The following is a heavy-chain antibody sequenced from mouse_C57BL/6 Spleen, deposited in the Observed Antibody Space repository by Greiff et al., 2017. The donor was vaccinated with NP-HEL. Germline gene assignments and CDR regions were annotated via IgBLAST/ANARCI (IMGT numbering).Heavy chain of an antibody. CDR3: ARGYGSSPYAMDY. V-gene: IGHV2-2*01. CDR2: IWSGGST. D-gene: IGHD1-1*01. J-gene: IGHJ4*01. CDR1: GFSLTSYG. Sequence: QVHVKQSGPGLVQPSQSLSITCTVSGFSLTSYGVHWVRQSPGKGLEWLGVIWSGGSTDYNAAFISRLSISKDNSKSQVFFKMNSLQADDTAIYYCARGYGSSPYAMDYWGQGTSVTVSS.